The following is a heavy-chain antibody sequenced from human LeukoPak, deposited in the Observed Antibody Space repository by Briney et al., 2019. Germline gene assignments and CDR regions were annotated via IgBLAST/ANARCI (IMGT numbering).Heavy chain of an antibody. V-gene: IGHV5-51*01. J-gene: IGHJ6*02. Sequence: GESLKISCKGSGYSFTSYWIGWVRQVPGKGLEWMGIIYPGDSDTRYSPSFQGQVTISADKSISTAYLQWSSLKASDTAMYYCARHVIRPYYYYGMDVWGQGTTVAVSS. CDR3: ARHVIRPYYYYGMDV. CDR1: GYSFTSYW. D-gene: IGHD6-6*01. CDR2: IYPGDSDT.